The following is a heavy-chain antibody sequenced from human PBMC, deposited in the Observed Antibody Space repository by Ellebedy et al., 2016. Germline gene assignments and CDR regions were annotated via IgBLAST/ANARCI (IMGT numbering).Heavy chain of an antibody. V-gene: IGHV3-23*01. J-gene: IGHJ3*02. Sequence: GGSLRLXCAASGFTFSSYAMSWVRQAPGKGLEWVSAISGSGGSTYYADSVKGRFTISRDNSKNTLYLQMNSLRAEDTAVYYCAKGSSGWYALDAFDIWGQGTMVTVSS. CDR1: GFTFSSYA. CDR3: AKGSSGWYALDAFDI. CDR2: ISGSGGST. D-gene: IGHD6-19*01.